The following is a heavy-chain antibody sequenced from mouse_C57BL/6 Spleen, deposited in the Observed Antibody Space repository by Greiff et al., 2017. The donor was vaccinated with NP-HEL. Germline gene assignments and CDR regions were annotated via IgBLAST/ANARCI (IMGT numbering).Heavy chain of an antibody. D-gene: IGHD2-4*01. Sequence: EVKVEESGGGLVQPGGSLSLSCAASGFTFTDYYMSWVRQPPGKALEWLGFIRNKANGYTTEYSASVKGRFTISRDNYQSILYLQMNALRAEDSSTYYCARYASSYYEYDWYFDVWGTGTTVTVSS. V-gene: IGHV7-3*01. CDR2: IRNKANGYTT. J-gene: IGHJ1*03. CDR1: GFTFTDYY. CDR3: ARYASSYYEYDWYFDV.